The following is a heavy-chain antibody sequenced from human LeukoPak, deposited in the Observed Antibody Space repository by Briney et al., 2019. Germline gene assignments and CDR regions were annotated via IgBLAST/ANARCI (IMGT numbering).Heavy chain of an antibody. CDR3: AREHRLGYFDY. CDR1: GFTFDDYA. J-gene: IGHJ4*02. V-gene: IGHV3-9*03. Sequence: PGGSLRLSCAASGFTFDDYAMHWVRQAPGKGLEWVSGITWNSGNIGYADSVKGRFTISRDNSKNTLYLQMGSLRAEDMAVYYCAREHRLGYFDYWGQGTLVTVSS. CDR2: ITWNSGNI.